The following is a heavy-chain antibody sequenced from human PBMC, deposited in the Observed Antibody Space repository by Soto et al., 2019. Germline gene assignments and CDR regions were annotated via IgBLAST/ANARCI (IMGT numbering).Heavy chain of an antibody. CDR1: GYTFTSYG. CDR3: ARDPTAAYCSRTSCGVDDAFDI. J-gene: IGHJ3*02. V-gene: IGHV1-18*01. D-gene: IGHD2-2*01. CDR2: ISAYNGNT. Sequence: ASVKVSCKASGYTFTSYGISWVRQAPGQGLEWMGWISAYNGNTNYAQKLQGRVTMTTDTSTSTAYMELRSLRSDDTAVYYCARDPTAAYCSRTSCGVDDAFDIWGQGTMVTVSS.